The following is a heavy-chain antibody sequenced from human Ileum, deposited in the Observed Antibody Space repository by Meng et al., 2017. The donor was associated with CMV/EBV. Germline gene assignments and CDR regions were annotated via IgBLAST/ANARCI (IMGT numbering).Heavy chain of an antibody. D-gene: IGHD2-2*01. V-gene: IGHV1-69*05. CDR3: ARGVPDSNWFDP. Sequence: CKASGVTFSSYAISWVRQAPGQGLEWMGGIIPIFGTANYAQKFQGRVTITTDESTSTAYMELSSLRSEDTAVYYCARGVPDSNWFDPWGQGTLVTVSS. CDR2: IIPIFGTA. CDR1: GVTFSSYA. J-gene: IGHJ5*02.